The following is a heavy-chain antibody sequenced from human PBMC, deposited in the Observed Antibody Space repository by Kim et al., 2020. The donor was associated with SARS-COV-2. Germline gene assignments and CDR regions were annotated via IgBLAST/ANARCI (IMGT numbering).Heavy chain of an antibody. D-gene: IGHD3-10*01. CDR3: AKGYRITMVRGVIITPRYCYYGMDV. J-gene: IGHJ6*02. CDR2: ISGDGRST. CDR1: GFTFDDYA. V-gene: IGHV3-43*02. Sequence: GGSLRLSCAASGFTFDDYAMHWVRQAPGKGLEWVSLISGDGRSTYYADSVKGRFTISRDNSNNSLYLQMNSLRTEDTALYYCAKGYRITMVRGVIITPRYCYYGMDVWGQGTTVTVSS.